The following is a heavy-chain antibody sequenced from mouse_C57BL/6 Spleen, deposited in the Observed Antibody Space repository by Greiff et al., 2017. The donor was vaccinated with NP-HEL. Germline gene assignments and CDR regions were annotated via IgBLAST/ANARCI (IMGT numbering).Heavy chain of an antibody. J-gene: IGHJ1*03. CDR3: ARDGGLRLYWYFAV. V-gene: IGHV5-4*01. CDR1: GFTFSSYA. CDR2: ISDGGSYT. Sequence: EVQRVESGGGLVKPGGSLKLSCAASGFTFSSYAMSWVRQTPEKRLEWVATISDGGSYTYYPDNVKGRFTISRDKAKNNLYLQMSHLTSEDTAMYSCARDGGLRLYWYFAVWGTGTTVTVSS. D-gene: IGHD2-2*01.